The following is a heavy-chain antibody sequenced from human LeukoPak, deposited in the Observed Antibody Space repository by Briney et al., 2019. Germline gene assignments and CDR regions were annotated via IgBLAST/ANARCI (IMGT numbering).Heavy chain of an antibody. V-gene: IGHV1-46*01. D-gene: IGHD3-10*01. CDR1: GYTFSDHH. CDR2: ITPSSGDT. CDR3: ARDTYGSVY. Sequence: ASVKVSCKASGYTFSDHHMHWVRQAPGRGLEWMGKITPSSGDTTYAQNFQDRVTMTRDTSTSTVYMQLSRLRSEDTAVYYCARDTYGSVYWGQGTLVTVSA. J-gene: IGHJ4*02.